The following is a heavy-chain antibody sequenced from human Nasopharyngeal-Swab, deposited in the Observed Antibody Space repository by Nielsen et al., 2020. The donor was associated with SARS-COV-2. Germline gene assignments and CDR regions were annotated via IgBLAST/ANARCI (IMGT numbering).Heavy chain of an antibody. CDR2: ISWNSGSI. CDR3: AKVGSGYDNDY. D-gene: IGHD3-22*01. J-gene: IGHJ4*02. V-gene: IGHV3-9*01. CDR1: GFTFDDYA. Sequence: LSLTCAASGFTFDDYAMHWVRQAPGKGLEWVSGISWNSGSIGYADSVKGRFTNSRDNAKNSLYLQMNSLRAEDTALYYCAKVGSGYDNDYWGQGTLVTVSS.